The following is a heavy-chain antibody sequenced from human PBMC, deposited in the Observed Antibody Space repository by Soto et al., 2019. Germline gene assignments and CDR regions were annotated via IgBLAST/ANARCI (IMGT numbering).Heavy chain of an antibody. V-gene: IGHV3-30-3*01. CDR1: GLTFSRYT. CDR3: ARFRSERPFDY. Sequence: LRLSCAASGLTFSRYTMHWVRQAPGKGLEWVAVISYDGNNKYYADSVKGRFTISRDNSKNTLSLQMNSLRPEDTAVYYCARFRSERPFDYWGQGTLVTVSS. J-gene: IGHJ4*02. CDR2: ISYDGNNK.